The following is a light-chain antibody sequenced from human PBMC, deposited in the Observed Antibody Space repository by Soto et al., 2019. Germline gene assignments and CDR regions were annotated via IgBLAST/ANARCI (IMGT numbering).Light chain of an antibody. CDR3: SAWDDSLVVV. J-gene: IGLJ2*01. CDR1: NSNIGSNS. V-gene: IGLV1-44*01. CDR2: SNN. Sequence: QSALTQPPSASGTTGQTVTITCSGSNSNIGSNSVNWFQHLPGAVPKLLIFSNNQRPSGVPDRFSGSKSGTSASLAISGLQTEDESDYYCSAWDDSLVVVFGGGTKVTVL.